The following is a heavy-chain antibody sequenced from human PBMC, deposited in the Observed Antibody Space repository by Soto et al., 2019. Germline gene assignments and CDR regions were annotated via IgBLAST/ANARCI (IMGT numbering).Heavy chain of an antibody. CDR1: FSPSTRGVG. CDR3: AHIGVSRWFDF. CDR2: IYWDDDK. V-gene: IGHV2-5*02. J-gene: IGHJ4*02. D-gene: IGHD6-13*01. Sequence: FSPSTRGVGVGWIRQPPGKALEWLALIYWDDDKRYSPSLKTRLTITKDTSKNQVVLTMINMDPVDTATYSCAHIGVSRWFDFWGQGTLVTVSS.